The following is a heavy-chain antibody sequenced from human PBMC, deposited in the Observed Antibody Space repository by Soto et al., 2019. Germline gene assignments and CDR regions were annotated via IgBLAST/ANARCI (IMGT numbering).Heavy chain of an antibody. CDR2: ISGSGGST. D-gene: IGHD3-10*01. V-gene: IGHV3-23*01. Sequence: EVQLLESGGGLVQPGGSLRLSCAASGFTFSNYAMTWVRHAPGKGLEWVSAISGSGGSTYYADSVKGRFTISRDNSKNTLYLQMNSLRAEDTAVYYCAKFCRGSTYYFDYWGQGTLVTVSS. CDR3: AKFCRGSTYYFDY. J-gene: IGHJ4*02. CDR1: GFTFSNYA.